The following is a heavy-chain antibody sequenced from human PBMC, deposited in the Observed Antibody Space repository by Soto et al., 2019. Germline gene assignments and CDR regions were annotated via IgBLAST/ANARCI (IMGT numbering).Heavy chain of an antibody. CDR1: AGSMNSGQYY. CDR3: SRGKTTTHEIYFHS. CDR2: IYYSGST. J-gene: IGHJ4*02. V-gene: IGHV4-31*02. D-gene: IGHD1-7*01. Sequence: SETLCLSWNISAGSMNSGQYYWSWLRQLPGKGPEYMGYIYYSGSTYYEPSFKSRMSISFDKPRNQFSLKLRSVTAADSAVYFFSRGKTTTHEIYFHSWHQ.